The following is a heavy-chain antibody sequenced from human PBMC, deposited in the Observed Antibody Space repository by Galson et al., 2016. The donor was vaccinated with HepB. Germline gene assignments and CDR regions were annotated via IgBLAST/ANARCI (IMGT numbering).Heavy chain of an antibody. CDR3: AKVRAASLAPYYFDY. Sequence: SLRLSCAASGFTFDDYAMYWVRQAPGKGLEWVSGISWNSAVIGYADSVKGRFTISRDNAKNSLYLQMDSLTREDTALYYCAKVRAASLAPYYFDYWGQGTLVTVSS. D-gene: IGHD6-25*01. CDR1: GFTFDDYA. J-gene: IGHJ4*02. CDR2: ISWNSAVI. V-gene: IGHV3-9*01.